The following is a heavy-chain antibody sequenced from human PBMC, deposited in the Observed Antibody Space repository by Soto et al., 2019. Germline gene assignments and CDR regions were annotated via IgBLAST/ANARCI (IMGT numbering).Heavy chain of an antibody. J-gene: IGHJ4*02. V-gene: IGHV1-69*02. Sequence: QVQLVQSGAEVKKPGSSVKVSCKASGGTFSSYTISWVRQAPGQGLEWMGRIIPILGIANYAQKFQGRVTSTAEKSTSTAYMELSSLRSEDTAVYFCARVGYCSGGSCDHIVDWGQGTLVTVSS. CDR2: IIPILGIA. CDR1: GGTFSSYT. CDR3: ARVGYCSGGSCDHIVD. D-gene: IGHD2-15*01.